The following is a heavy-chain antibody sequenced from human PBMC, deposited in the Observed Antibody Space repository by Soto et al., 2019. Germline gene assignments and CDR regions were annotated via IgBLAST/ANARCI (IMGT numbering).Heavy chain of an antibody. CDR1: GGSISSYY. CDR2: IYASGGT. V-gene: IGHV4-4*07. Sequence: KSSETLSLTCTVSGGSISSYYWSWIRQPAGKGLEWIGRIYASGGTNYNPSLKSRVTMSADTPKNQLSLRLSSVTAADTAVYYCARGRKQNGDYLPDYYYGMDVWGQGTTVTVSS. J-gene: IGHJ6*02. D-gene: IGHD4-17*01. CDR3: ARGRKQNGDYLPDYYYGMDV.